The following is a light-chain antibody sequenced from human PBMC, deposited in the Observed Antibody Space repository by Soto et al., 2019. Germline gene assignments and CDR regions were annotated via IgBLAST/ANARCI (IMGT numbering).Light chain of an antibody. J-gene: IGLJ1*01. CDR3: QSYDSSLSAYV. CDR2: EVS. CDR1: SSDVGRYNY. V-gene: IGLV2-8*01. Sequence: QSVLTQPPSASGSPGQSVTISCTGTSSDVGRYNYVSWYQQHPGKAPKLMIYEVSKRPSGVPDRFSGSKSGNTASLTVSGLQAEDEADYYCQSYDSSLSAYVFGTGTKLTVL.